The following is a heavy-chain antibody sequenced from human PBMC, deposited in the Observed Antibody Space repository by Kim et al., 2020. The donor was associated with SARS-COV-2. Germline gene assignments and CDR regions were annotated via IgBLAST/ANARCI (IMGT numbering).Heavy chain of an antibody. J-gene: IGHJ4*02. CDR3: ATSYSGSYEGGMDY. V-gene: IGHV1-24*01. CDR2: FDPEDGET. CDR1: GYTLTELS. D-gene: IGHD1-26*01. Sequence: ASVKVSCKVSGYTLTELSMHWVRQAPGKGLEWMGGFDPEDGETIYAQKFQGRVTMTEDTSTDTAYMELSSLRSEDTAVYYCATSYSGSYEGGMDYWGQGTLVTVSS.